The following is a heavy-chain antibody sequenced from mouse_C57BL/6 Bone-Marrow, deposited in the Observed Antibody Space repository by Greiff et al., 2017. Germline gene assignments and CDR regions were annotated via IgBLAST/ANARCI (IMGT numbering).Heavy chain of an antibody. CDR3: ARGYCADY. V-gene: IGHV1-59*01. Sequence: VQLQQPGAELVRPGTSVKLSCKASGYTFTSYWMHWVKQRPGQGLEWIGVIDPSDSYTNYNQKFKGKATLTVDTSSSTAYMQLSSLTSEDSAVYYCARGYCADYWGQGTTLTVSS. CDR1: GYTFTSYW. D-gene: IGHD2-3*01. CDR2: IDPSDSYT. J-gene: IGHJ2*01.